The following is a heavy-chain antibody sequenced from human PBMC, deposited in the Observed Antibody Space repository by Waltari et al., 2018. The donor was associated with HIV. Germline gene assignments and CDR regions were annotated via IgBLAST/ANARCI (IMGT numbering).Heavy chain of an antibody. Sequence: EVQLVESGGGLVQPGGSLRLSCAASGFTFSSYWMHWVRQAPGKGLVWVSRINSDGSSTSYADSVKGRFTISRDNAKNTLYLQMNSLRAEDTAVYYCARGRAYYYDSSGSDYWGQGTLVTVSS. CDR2: INSDGSST. CDR1: GFTFSSYW. CDR3: ARGRAYYYDSSGSDY. D-gene: IGHD3-22*01. V-gene: IGHV3-74*01. J-gene: IGHJ4*02.